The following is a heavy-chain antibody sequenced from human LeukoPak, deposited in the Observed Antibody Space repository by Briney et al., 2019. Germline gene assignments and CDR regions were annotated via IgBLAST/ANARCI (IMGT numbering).Heavy chain of an antibody. CDR1: GYTFTSYV. CDR3: ARDHVVVTATDAFDI. D-gene: IGHD2-21*02. J-gene: IGHJ3*02. CDR2: ICAYNGNT. Sequence: GASVKVSCKASGYTFTSYVISWVRQAPGQGLEWMGWICAYNGNTNYAQKLQGRVTMTTDTSTSTAYMELRSLRSDDTAVYYCARDHVVVTATDAFDIWGQGTMVTVSS. V-gene: IGHV1-18*01.